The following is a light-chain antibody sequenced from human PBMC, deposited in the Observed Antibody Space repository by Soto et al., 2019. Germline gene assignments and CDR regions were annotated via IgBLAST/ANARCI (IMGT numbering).Light chain of an antibody. J-gene: IGKJ4*01. CDR2: GAS. V-gene: IGKV3-20*01. Sequence: DIVLTQSPGTLSLSPGERATLSCRASQSVNNNFLAWYQQKPGQAPRLLIYGASSRATGIPDRFSGSGSGTAFTLTITRLDPEDFAVYYCQHYVTSPLTFGGGTKVEIK. CDR1: QSVNNNF. CDR3: QHYVTSPLT.